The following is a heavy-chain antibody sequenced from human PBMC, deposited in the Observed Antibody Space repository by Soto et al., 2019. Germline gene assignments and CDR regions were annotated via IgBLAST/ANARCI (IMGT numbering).Heavy chain of an antibody. CDR2: IGTAGDT. D-gene: IGHD6-13*01. V-gene: IGHV3-13*01. CDR1: GFTFSSYD. CDR3: ARDQRRWAAGGYYYYGMDV. Sequence: GGSLRLSCAASGFTFSSYDMHWVRQATGKGLEWVSAIGTAGDTYYPGSVKGRFTISRENAKNSLYLHMNSLRAEDTAVYYCARDQRRWAAGGYYYYGMDVWGQGTTVTVSS. J-gene: IGHJ6*02.